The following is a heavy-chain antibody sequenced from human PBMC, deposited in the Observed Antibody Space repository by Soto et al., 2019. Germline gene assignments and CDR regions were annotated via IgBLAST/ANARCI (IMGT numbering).Heavy chain of an antibody. J-gene: IGHJ4*02. D-gene: IGHD3-16*01. CDR1: GFTFSGYC. CDR2: INPSGSGK. V-gene: IGHV3-7*01. Sequence: XGSLRLSCAASGFTFSGYCVTWVRQTPGKGLEWVAEINPSGSGKYYVDSVKGRFTIPRDNAKNSLYLQMGSLRAEDTAVYYCGRDPSFGAFDYWGQGALVTVSS. CDR3: GRDPSFGAFDY.